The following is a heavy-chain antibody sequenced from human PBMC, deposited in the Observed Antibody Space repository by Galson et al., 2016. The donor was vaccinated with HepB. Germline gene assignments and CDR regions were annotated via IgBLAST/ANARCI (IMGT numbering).Heavy chain of an antibody. D-gene: IGHD6-19*01. V-gene: IGHV3-11*06. CDR2: ITSSGTYT. CDR1: GFTFSDYY. CDR3: ARTDFSSGWYYFDN. J-gene: IGHJ4*02. Sequence: SLRLSCAASGFTFSDYYMTWIRQAPGKGLEWVSYITSSGTYTSYADSVKGRFTISRDNAKNSLFLQMQGLRAEDTAVYYCARTDFSSGWYYFDNWGQGTLVTVSS.